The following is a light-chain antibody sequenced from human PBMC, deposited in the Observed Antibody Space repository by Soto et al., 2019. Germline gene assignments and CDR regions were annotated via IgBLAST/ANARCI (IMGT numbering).Light chain of an antibody. CDR3: QQRSNWPPLT. CDR1: QSVSSY. V-gene: IGKV3-11*01. J-gene: IGKJ5*01. CDR2: DAS. Sequence: EIVLTQSPATLSLSPGERATLSCRASQSVSSYLAWYQQKPGQAPRLLIYDASNRATGIPAMFSGSGSATDFTLTISSLQPEEFAVYYCQQRSNWPPLTFGQGTRLELK.